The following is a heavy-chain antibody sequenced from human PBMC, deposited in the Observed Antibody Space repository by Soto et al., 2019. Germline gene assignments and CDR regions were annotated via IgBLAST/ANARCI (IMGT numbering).Heavy chain of an antibody. D-gene: IGHD3-10*01. CDR3: ARGIFGSGTANDY. CDR2: INGDGGGT. CDR1: GFTFGGAW. Sequence: EVQLVESGGGLVQPGGSLRLSCAASGFTFGGAWLHWFRQAPGRGLVWVSRINGDGGGTSYADFVKGRFTISRDDAKNTLFLQMNGLRAEDTAVYYCARGIFGSGTANDYWGQGTLVTVSS. J-gene: IGHJ4*02. V-gene: IGHV3-74*01.